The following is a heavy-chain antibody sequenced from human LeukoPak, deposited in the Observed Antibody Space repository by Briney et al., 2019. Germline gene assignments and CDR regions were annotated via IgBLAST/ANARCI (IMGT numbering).Heavy chain of an antibody. J-gene: IGHJ4*02. V-gene: IGHV1-8*01. D-gene: IGHD3-22*01. CDR3: ARLRRRTYYYDSSGYYYFDY. CDR2: MNPNSGNT. Sequence: ASVKVSCKASGYTFTSYDINWVRQATGQGLEWMGWMNPNSGNTGYAQKFQGRVTMTRNTSISTAYMELSSLRSEDMAVYYCARLRRRTYYYDSSGYYYFDYWGQGTLVTVSS. CDR1: GYTFTSYD.